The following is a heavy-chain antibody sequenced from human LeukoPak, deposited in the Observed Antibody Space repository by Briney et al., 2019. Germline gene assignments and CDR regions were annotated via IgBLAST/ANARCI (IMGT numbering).Heavy chain of an antibody. CDR3: PRQTDSSGYYCFDY. D-gene: IGHD3-22*01. CDR2: IYYSGST. V-gene: IGHV4-39*01. Sequence: PSETLSLICTVSGGSISSSSYYWGWIRQPPGKGREWIGSIYYSGSTYYNPSLKSRVTISVDTSKNQFSLKLSSVTSADTAVYYCPRQTDSSGYYCFDYWGQGTLVTVSS. CDR1: GGSISSSSYY. J-gene: IGHJ4*02.